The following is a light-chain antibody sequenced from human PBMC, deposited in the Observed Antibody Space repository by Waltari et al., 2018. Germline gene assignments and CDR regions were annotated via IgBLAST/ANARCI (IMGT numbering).Light chain of an antibody. Sequence: EIVLTQSPATLSLSPGDRATLSCRASQSVSSYVAWYQQKPGQAPRLLIYDASNRATGIPARFSGSGSGTDFTLTISSLEPEDFAVYYCQQRSNWTITFGQGTRLEIK. J-gene: IGKJ5*01. CDR2: DAS. V-gene: IGKV3-11*01. CDR1: QSVSSY. CDR3: QQRSNWTIT.